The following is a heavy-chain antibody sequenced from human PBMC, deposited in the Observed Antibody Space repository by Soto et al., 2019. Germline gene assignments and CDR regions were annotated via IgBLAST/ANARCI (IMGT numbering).Heavy chain of an antibody. V-gene: IGHV3-23*01. D-gene: IGHD1-26*01. CDR1: AFTFSSYA. CDR3: AKGSGNSVYNFDN. J-gene: IGHJ4*02. CDR2: IGASGGST. Sequence: EVQLLESGGGLVQPGGSLRLSCAASAFTFSSYAMSWVRQAPGKGLEWVSAIGASGGSTYYADSVKGRFTISRDSSENTLYLQMSSLRADDTAVYYCAKGSGNSVYNFDNWGQGTLVTVSS.